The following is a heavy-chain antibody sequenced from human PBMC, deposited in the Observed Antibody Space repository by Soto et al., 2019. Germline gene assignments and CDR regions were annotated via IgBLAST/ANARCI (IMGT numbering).Heavy chain of an antibody. V-gene: IGHV5-51*01. CDR1: GYSFTSYW. D-gene: IGHD1-1*01. CDR2: NYPGDSDT. Sequence: GESLKISCKGSGYSFTSYWIGWVRQMPGKGLDWMGINYPGDSDTRYSPSIQGQVTISAEKSISTAYLPWSSLKASDTAMYYCARRESERAFDIWGQGTMVTVSS. CDR3: ARRESERAFDI. J-gene: IGHJ3*02.